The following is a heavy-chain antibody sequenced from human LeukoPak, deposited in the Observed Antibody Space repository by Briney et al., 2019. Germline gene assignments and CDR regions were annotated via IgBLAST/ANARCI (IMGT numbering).Heavy chain of an antibody. Sequence: GGSLRLSCAASGFTFNNYGMHWVRQAPGKGLEWVAFIRYDGSNKYYADSVKGRFTISRDNSKNTLYLQMNSLRAEDTAVYYCAKDLHSGYDSCFDYWGQGTLVTVSS. CDR3: AKDLHSGYDSCFDY. CDR2: IRYDGSNK. D-gene: IGHD5-12*01. V-gene: IGHV3-30*02. J-gene: IGHJ4*02. CDR1: GFTFNNYG.